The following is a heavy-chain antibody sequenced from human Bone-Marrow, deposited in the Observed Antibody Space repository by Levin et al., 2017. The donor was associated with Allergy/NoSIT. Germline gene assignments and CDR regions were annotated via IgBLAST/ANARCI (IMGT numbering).Heavy chain of an antibody. CDR2: VNPGNGDT. CDR1: GYSFSDFA. J-gene: IGHJ4*02. Sequence: ASVKVSCQASGYSFSDFAIHWVRQAPGQRLEWMGWVNPGNGDTRYSQKFQGRVTITWDISATTAYMDLHNLRSADTAVYYCARDLGSYCGGDCSLGVWGQGTLVTVSS. V-gene: IGHV1-3*01. D-gene: IGHD2-21*02. CDR3: ARDLGSYCGGDCSLGV.